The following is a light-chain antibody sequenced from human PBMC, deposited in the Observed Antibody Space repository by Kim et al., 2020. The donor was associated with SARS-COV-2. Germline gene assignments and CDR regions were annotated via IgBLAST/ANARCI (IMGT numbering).Light chain of an antibody. Sequence: GQSFTFAWSKTSSDGGASNYVYWYQQQPGKAPKLIVYAVTKRPSGVPDRFSGSKSGNTASLTISGLQAEDEAEYYCCSYAGSYTSMFGGGTQLTVL. V-gene: IGLV2-11*03. CDR1: SSDGGASNY. J-gene: IGLJ3*02. CDR3: CSYAGSYTSM. CDR2: AVT.